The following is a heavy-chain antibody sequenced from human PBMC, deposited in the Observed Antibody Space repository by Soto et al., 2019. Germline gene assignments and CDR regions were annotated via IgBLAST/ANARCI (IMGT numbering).Heavy chain of an antibody. Sequence: QVQLVQSGAEVKKPGSSVKVSCKAPGGTFSSYAISWVRQAPGQGLEWMGGIIPIFGTANYAQKFQGRVTITADESTSTAYMELSSLRSEDTAVYYCAQTGTPQIIYYYYGMDVWGQGTTVTVSS. V-gene: IGHV1-69*01. CDR2: IIPIFGTA. D-gene: IGHD1-1*01. CDR1: GGTFSSYA. CDR3: AQTGTPQIIYYYYGMDV. J-gene: IGHJ6*02.